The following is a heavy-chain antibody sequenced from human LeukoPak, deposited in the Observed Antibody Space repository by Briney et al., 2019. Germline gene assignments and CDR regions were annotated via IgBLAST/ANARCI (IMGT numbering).Heavy chain of an antibody. CDR2: IYYSGTT. V-gene: IGHV4-59*01. CDR3: ARYYYGSGSYYNIAYFDY. Sequence: SETLSLTCTVSGGSIRTYYWSWIRQPPGKGVEWIGDIYYSGTTHYNPSLKSRVTISLDTSNHHFSLRLSSVTAADTAVYYCARYYYGSGSYYNIAYFDYWGQGTLVTVSS. CDR1: GGSIRTYY. D-gene: IGHD3-10*01. J-gene: IGHJ4*02.